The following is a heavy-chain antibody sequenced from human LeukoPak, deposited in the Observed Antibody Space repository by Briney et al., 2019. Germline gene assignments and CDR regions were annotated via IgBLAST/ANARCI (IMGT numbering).Heavy chain of an antibody. D-gene: IGHD5/OR15-5a*01. V-gene: IGHV3-21*01. CDR3: ARDRLPYTSTYYMDV. CDR1: GFTLSSSS. Sequence: SGRSLRLSCAASGFTLSSSSMNWVRQAPGKGREWVSSISSSSSYIYYADSVKGRFTISRDNAKNSLYLQMNSLRAEDTAVYYCARDRLPYTSTYYMDVWGKGTTVTVSS. J-gene: IGHJ6*03. CDR2: ISSSSSYI.